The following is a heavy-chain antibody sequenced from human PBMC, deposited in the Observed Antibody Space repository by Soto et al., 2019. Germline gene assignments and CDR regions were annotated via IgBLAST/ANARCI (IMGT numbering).Heavy chain of an antibody. CDR1: GFTFSSYG. V-gene: IGHV3-33*01. CDR3: ARDLVFGVVTYYGMDV. CDR2: MWYDGSNK. J-gene: IGHJ6*02. Sequence: SLRLSCAASGFTFSSYGMHWVRQAPGKGLEWVAVMWYDGSNKYYADSVKGRFTISRDNSKNTLYLQMNSLRAEDTAVYYCARDLVFGVVTYYGMDVWGQGTTVTFSS. D-gene: IGHD3-3*01.